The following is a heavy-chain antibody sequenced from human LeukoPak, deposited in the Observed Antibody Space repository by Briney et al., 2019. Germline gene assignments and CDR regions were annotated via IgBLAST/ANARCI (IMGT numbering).Heavy chain of an antibody. CDR1: GGTFSSYA. J-gene: IGHJ3*02. V-gene: IGHV1-69*13. Sequence: SVKVSCKASGGTFSSYAISWVRQAPGQGLEWMGGIIPIFGTANYAQKFQGRVTITADESTSTAYMELSSLGSEDTAVYYCARGYSSSWYGAMGAFDIWGQGTMVTVSS. CDR2: IIPIFGTA. D-gene: IGHD6-13*01. CDR3: ARGYSSSWYGAMGAFDI.